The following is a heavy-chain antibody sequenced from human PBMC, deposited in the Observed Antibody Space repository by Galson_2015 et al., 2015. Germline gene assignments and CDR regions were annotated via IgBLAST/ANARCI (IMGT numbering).Heavy chain of an antibody. CDR3: ARGSTEYFQV. V-gene: IGHV1-3*01. CDR1: GYIFSNYA. Sequence: SVKVSCKASGYIFSNYAIHWVRQAPGQRLEWMGWINAGNGNTKYSQNFQGRVIIITDTSASTVYMELSSLRSEDTAVYYCARGSTEYFQVWGQGTLVTVSS. CDR2: INAGNGNT. J-gene: IGHJ1*01. D-gene: IGHD5/OR15-5a*01.